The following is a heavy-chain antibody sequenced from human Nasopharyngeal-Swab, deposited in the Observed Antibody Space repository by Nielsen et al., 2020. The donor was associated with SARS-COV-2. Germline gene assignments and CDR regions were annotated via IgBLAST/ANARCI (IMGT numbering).Heavy chain of an antibody. V-gene: IGHV7-4-1*02. Sequence: ASVKVSCKASGYTFTSYAMNWVRRAPGQGLEWMGWINTNTGNPTYAQGFTGRFVFSLDTSVSTAYLQISSLKAEDTAVYYCARDSSKILWTNSFRPAYYMDVWGKGTTVTVSS. CDR2: INTNTGNP. J-gene: IGHJ6*03. CDR3: ARDSSKILWTNSFRPAYYMDV. D-gene: IGHD2-21*01. CDR1: GYTFTSYA.